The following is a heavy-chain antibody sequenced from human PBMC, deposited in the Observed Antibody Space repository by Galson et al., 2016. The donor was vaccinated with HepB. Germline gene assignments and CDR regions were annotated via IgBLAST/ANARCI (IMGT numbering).Heavy chain of an antibody. V-gene: IGHV1-18*01. CDR2: ISGSSGNT. Sequence: SVKVSCKASGYSFSACGVTWVRQAPGQGLEWVGTISGSSGNTKYAQRFQNRVTLTRDTSTTTANMELRSLQSDDTAVYYCAKDVLFDFVWDNYRRGYRFGLDIWGQGTTVTVSS. CDR1: GYSFSACG. J-gene: IGHJ6*02. D-gene: IGHD3-16*02. CDR3: AKDVLFDFVWDNYRRGYRFGLDI.